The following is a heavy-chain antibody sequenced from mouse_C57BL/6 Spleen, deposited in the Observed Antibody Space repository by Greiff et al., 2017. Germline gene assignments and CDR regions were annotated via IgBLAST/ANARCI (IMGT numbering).Heavy chain of an antibody. J-gene: IGHJ2*01. Sequence: VQGVESGPGLVPPSQSLSITCTVSGFSLPSSGVHLVRQSPGKGLEWLGVIWRGGSPDYNAAFMSRLSLTKDNSKSQVFFKMNSLQADDTAIYYCASQLGRGYYFDYWGQVTTLTVSS. CDR1: GFSLPSSG. D-gene: IGHD4-1*02. V-gene: IGHV2-5*01. CDR3: ASQLGRGYYFDY. CDR2: IWRGGSP.